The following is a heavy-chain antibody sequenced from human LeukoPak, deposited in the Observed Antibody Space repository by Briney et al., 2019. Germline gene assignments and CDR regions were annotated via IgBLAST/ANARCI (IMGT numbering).Heavy chain of an antibody. D-gene: IGHD3-22*01. CDR1: GGSISSYY. V-gene: IGHV4-59*01. CDR2: IYYSGST. CDR3: ARDGSDYYSRNWLDP. J-gene: IGHJ5*02. Sequence: SETLSLTCTVSGGSISSYYWSWIRQPPGKGLEWIGYIYYSGSTNYNPSLKSRVIISVDTSKNQISLKLSSVTAADTAVYYCARDGSDYYSRNWLDPWGQGTLVTVSS.